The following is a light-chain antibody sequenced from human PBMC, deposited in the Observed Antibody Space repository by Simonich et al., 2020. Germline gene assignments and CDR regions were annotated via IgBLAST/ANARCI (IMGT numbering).Light chain of an antibody. CDR3: QQYYSTPYT. V-gene: IGKV4-1*01. Sequence: DIVMTQSPDSLAVSLGERATINCKSSQSVLYSSNNKNYLAWYQQNPGQPPKLLIYWASTRESGVTDRFSGSGSGTEFTLTISSLQAEDVAIYYCQQYYSTPYTFGQGTKLEIK. CDR1: QSVLYSSNNKNY. CDR2: WAS. J-gene: IGKJ2*01.